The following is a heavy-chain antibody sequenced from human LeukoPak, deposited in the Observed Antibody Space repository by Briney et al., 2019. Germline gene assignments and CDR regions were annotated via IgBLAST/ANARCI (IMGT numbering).Heavy chain of an antibody. CDR3: ATTERYYYYYGMDV. Sequence: GGSLRLPCAASGFTVSSNYMSWVRQAPGKGLEWVSVIYSGGSTYYADSVKGRFTISRDNSKNTLYLQMNSLRVEDTAVYYCATTERYYYYYGMDVRGQGTTVTVSS. J-gene: IGHJ6*02. CDR2: IYSGGST. V-gene: IGHV3-53*01. CDR1: GFTVSSNY. D-gene: IGHD1-1*01.